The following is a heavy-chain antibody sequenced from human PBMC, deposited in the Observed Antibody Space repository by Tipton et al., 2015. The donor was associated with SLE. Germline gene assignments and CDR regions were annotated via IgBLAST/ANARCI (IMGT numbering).Heavy chain of an antibody. Sequence: SLRLSCAASGFSFDDYAMHWVRQAPGKGLEWVSGIGWNSGYIAYAESVEGRFTISRDNAKKSLYLQMNSLRPEDTALYYCVRVGTPDYYMDVWGKGTRVTVSS. V-gene: IGHV3-9*01. CDR1: GFSFDDYA. D-gene: IGHD7-27*01. CDR3: VRVGTPDYYMDV. J-gene: IGHJ6*03. CDR2: IGWNSGYI.